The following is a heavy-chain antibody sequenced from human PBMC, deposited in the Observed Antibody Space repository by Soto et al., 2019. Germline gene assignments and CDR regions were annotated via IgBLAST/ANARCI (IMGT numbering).Heavy chain of an antibody. CDR3: ARDPHSGSYFVDY. CDR2: IWYDGSNK. V-gene: IGHV3-33*01. Sequence: GGSLRLSCAASGFTFSSYGMHWVRQAPGKGLEWVAVIWYDGSNKYYADSVKGRFTISRDNSKNTLYLQMNSLRAEDTAVYYCARDPHSGSYFVDYWGQGTLVTVSS. D-gene: IGHD3-10*01. CDR1: GFTFSSYG. J-gene: IGHJ4*02.